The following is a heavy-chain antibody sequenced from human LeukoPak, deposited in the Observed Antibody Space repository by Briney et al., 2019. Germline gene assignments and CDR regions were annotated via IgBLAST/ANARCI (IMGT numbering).Heavy chain of an antibody. J-gene: IGHJ1*01. CDR3: AKDEYCSGGSCYPEYFQH. V-gene: IGHV3-23*01. CDR2: ISGSGGST. D-gene: IGHD2-15*01. CDR1: GFTFSSYA. Sequence: QPGGSLRLSCAASGFTFSSYAMSWVRQAPGKGLEWVSAISGSGGSTYYAGSVKGRFTISRDNSKNTLYLQMNSLRAEDTAVYYCAKDEYCSGGSCYPEYFQHWGQGTLVTVSS.